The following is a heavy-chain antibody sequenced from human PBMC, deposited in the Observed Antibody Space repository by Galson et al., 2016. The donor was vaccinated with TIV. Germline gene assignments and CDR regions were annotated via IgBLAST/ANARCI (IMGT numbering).Heavy chain of an antibody. D-gene: IGHD4-17*01. Sequence: SVKVSCKASGDTFTGYYVHWVRQAPGQGLEWMGWIDPRSVATNYAQKFQGRVNMTRDTSISTAHMELTRLTPDDTAVYYCARARYGDYFDYWGQGTLVTVSS. CDR2: IDPRSVAT. J-gene: IGHJ4*01. V-gene: IGHV1-2*02. CDR1: GDTFTGYY. CDR3: ARARYGDYFDY.